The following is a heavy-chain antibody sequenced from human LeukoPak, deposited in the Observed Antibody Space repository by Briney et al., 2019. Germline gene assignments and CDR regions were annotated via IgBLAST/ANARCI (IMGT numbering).Heavy chain of an antibody. V-gene: IGHV3-30*02. J-gene: IGHJ4*02. CDR3: ATKFIVAAGYFEY. CDR2: IRYDGSNK. CDR1: GFTFSTYG. Sequence: GGSLRLSCGASGFTFSTYGMHWVRQAPGKGLEWVAFIRYDGSNKYYADSVKGRFTISRDNSKNTLYLQMNSLRAEDTAVYYCATKFIVAAGYFEYWGQGTLVTVSS. D-gene: IGHD6-13*01.